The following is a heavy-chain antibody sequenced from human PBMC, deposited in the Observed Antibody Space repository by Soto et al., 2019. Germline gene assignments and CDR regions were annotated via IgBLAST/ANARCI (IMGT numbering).Heavy chain of an antibody. J-gene: IGHJ5*02. D-gene: IGHD1-26*01. CDR2: IYYSGST. V-gene: IGHV4-39*01. CDR3: ARSYGMNWFDP. CDR1: GGSISSSSYY. Sequence: QLQLQESGPGLVKPSETLSLTCTVSGGSISSSSYYWGWIRQPPGKGLEWIGSIYYSGSTYYNPSLKSRVTISVDTSKNQFSLKLSSVTAADTAVYYCARSYGMNWFDPWGQGTLVTVSS.